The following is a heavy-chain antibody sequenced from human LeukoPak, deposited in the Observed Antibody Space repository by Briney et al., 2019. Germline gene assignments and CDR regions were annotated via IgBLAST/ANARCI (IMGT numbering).Heavy chain of an antibody. D-gene: IGHD1-1*01. J-gene: IGHJ6*03. CDR2: TYYRSKWYN. V-gene: IGHV6-1*01. CDR3: ARARPKYNWNDLYYYYYMDV. CDR1: GDSVSSNSAA. Sequence: SQTLSLTCAISGDSVSSNSAAWNWIRQSPSRGLEWLGRTYYRSKWYNDYAVSVKNRITINPDTSKNQFSLQLNSVTPEDTAVYYCARARPKYNWNDLYYYYYMDVWGKGTTVTVSS.